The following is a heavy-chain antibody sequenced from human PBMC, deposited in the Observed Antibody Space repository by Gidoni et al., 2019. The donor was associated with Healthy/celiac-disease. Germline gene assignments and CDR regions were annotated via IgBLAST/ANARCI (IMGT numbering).Heavy chain of an antibody. CDR2: IYYSGST. CDR3: ARHKYSYASYFDY. CDR1: GCSISSSSYY. V-gene: IGHV4-39*01. Sequence: QLQLQESVPGLVKPSETLSLTCTVSGCSISSSSYYWGWIRQPPGKGLEWIGSIYYSGSTYYNPSLKSRVTISVDTSKNQFSLKLSSVTAADTAVYYCARHKYSYASYFDYWGQGTLVTVSS. D-gene: IGHD5-18*01. J-gene: IGHJ4*02.